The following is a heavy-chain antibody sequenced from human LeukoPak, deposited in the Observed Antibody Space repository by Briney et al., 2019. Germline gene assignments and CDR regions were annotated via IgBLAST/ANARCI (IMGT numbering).Heavy chain of an antibody. V-gene: IGHV3-21*01. CDR3: ARDTYSYGPHFDY. CDR2: ISSSSSYI. D-gene: IGHD5-18*01. J-gene: IGHJ4*02. CDR1: GFTFSSYS. Sequence: GSLRLSCAASGFTFSSYSMNWVRPAPGKGLEWVSSISSSSSYIYYADSVKGRFTISRDNAKNSLYLQMNSLGAEDTAVYYCARDTYSYGPHFDYWGQGTLVTVSS.